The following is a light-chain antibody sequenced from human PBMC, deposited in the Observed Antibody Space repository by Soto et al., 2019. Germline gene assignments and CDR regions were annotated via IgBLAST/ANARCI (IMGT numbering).Light chain of an antibody. CDR2: EVS. J-gene: IGLJ1*01. Sequence: QSVLTQPASVSGSPGQSITISCTGTSSDVGGYNYVSWYQQHPGKAPKLMIYEVSNRPSGVSNRFSGSKSGNTASLTISGLQDEDEADYYCSSYTSSSLYVFGTGPK. CDR1: SSDVGGYNY. V-gene: IGLV2-14*01. CDR3: SSYTSSSLYV.